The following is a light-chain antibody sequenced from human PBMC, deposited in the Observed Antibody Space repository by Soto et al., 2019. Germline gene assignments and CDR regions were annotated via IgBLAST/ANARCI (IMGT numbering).Light chain of an antibody. CDR3: CSYAGSYDVV. CDR2: DVS. J-gene: IGLJ2*01. V-gene: IGLV2-11*01. CDR1: SSDVGGYNY. Sequence: QSALTQPRSVSGSPGQSVTISCTGTSSDVGGYNYVSWYQQHPGKAPKVMIYDVSKRPSGVPHRFSGSKSGNTASLTISGLQAEDEADYYCCSYAGSYDVVFGGGTKLTVL.